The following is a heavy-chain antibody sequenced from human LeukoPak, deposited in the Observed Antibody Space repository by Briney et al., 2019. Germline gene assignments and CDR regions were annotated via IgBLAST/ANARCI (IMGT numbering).Heavy chain of an antibody. V-gene: IGHV3-21*01. CDR1: RFTFSSYS. CDR2: ISSSSSYI. Sequence: GGSLRLSCAASRFTFSSYSMNWVRQAPGKGLEWVSSISSSSSYIYYADSVKGRFTISRDNAKNSLYLQMNSLRAEDTAVYYCARVEYCSSTSCFRYWGQGTLVTVSS. J-gene: IGHJ4*02. D-gene: IGHD2-2*01. CDR3: ARVEYCSSTSCFRY.